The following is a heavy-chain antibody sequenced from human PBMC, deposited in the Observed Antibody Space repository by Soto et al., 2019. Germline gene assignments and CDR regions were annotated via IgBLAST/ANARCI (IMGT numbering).Heavy chain of an antibody. V-gene: IGHV4-34*01. D-gene: IGHD6-13*01. J-gene: IGHJ4*02. Sequence: QVQLQQWGAGLLKPSETLSLTCAVYGGSFSGYYWSWIRQPPGKGLEWIGEINHSGSTNYNPSLKSRVTISVDTSKNQFSLKLSSVTAADTAVYYGARGLYSSSWSYFDYWGQGTLVTVSS. CDR1: GGSFSGYY. CDR3: ARGLYSSSWSYFDY. CDR2: INHSGST.